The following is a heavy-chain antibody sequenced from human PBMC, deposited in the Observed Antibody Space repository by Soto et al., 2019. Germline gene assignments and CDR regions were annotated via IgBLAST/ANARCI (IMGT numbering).Heavy chain of an antibody. CDR1: GFTFSSYE. V-gene: IGHV3-48*03. CDR3: ARVSVVLPAATSPFDS. D-gene: IGHD2-2*01. Sequence: PGGSLRLSCAASGFTFSSYEMNWVRQAPGKGLEWVSYISSSGSTIYYADSVKGRFTISRDNAKNSLYLQMNSLRAEDTAVYYCARVSVVLPAATSPFDSWGQGTLVTVSS. J-gene: IGHJ5*01. CDR2: ISSSGSTI.